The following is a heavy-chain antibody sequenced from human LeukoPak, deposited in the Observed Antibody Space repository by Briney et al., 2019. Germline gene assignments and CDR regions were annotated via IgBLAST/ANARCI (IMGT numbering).Heavy chain of an antibody. J-gene: IGHJ2*01. CDR1: GFTFSDYY. V-gene: IGHV3-11*04. CDR3: ARSALGYCSSTRCYGPDL. CDR2: ISSSGSTI. Sequence: GGSLRLSCAASGFTFSDYYMSWIRQAPGKGLEWVSYISSSGSTIYYADSVKGRFTISRDNSKNTLYLQMNSLRTEDTAVYYCARSALGYCSSTRCYGPDLWGRSTLVTVSS. D-gene: IGHD2-2*01.